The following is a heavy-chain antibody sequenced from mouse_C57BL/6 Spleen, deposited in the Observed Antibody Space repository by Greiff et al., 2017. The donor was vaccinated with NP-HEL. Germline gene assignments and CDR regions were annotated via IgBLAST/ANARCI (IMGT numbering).Heavy chain of an antibody. CDR1: GYTFTDYN. CDR3: AREGYGNYETWFAY. J-gene: IGHJ3*01. D-gene: IGHD2-10*02. Sequence: EVQLQQSGPELVKPGASVKMSCKASGYTFTDYNMHWVKQSHEKSLEWIGYINPNNGGTSYNQKFKGKATLTGNKSSSTAYMELRSLTSEDSAVYYCAREGYGNYETWFAYWGQRTLVTVSA. V-gene: IGHV1-22*01. CDR2: INPNNGGT.